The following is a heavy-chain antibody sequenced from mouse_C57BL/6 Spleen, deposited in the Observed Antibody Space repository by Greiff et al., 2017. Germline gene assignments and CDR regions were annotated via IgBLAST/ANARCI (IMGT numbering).Heavy chain of an antibody. J-gene: IGHJ4*01. CDR2: IYPGSGST. Sequence: QVQLQQPGAELVKPGASVKMSCKASGYTFTSYWITWVKQRPGQGLEWIGDIYPGSGSTTYNEKFKSKATLTVDTSSSTAYMQLSSLTSEDSAVYYCARPYYDYDEGYAMDYWGQGTSVTVSS. D-gene: IGHD2-4*01. V-gene: IGHV1-55*01. CDR1: GYTFTSYW. CDR3: ARPYYDYDEGYAMDY.